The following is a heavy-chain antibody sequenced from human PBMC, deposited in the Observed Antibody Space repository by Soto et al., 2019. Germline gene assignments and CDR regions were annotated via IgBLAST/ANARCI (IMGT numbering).Heavy chain of an antibody. V-gene: IGHV4-39*01. J-gene: IGHJ4*02. CDR2: IYYSGST. CDR3: ARQIWFWTGWLQPQFDY. D-gene: IGHD5-12*01. Sequence: PSETLSLTCTVSGGSISSSSYYWGWIRQPPGKGLEWIGSIYYSGSTYYNPSLKSRVTISVDTSKNQFSLKLSSVTAADTAVYYCARQIWFWTGWLQPQFDYWSQGTLVTVSS. CDR1: GGSISSSSYY.